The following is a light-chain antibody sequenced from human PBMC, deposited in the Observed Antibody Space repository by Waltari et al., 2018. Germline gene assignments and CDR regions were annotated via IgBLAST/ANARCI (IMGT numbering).Light chain of an antibody. CDR2: GAS. V-gene: IGKV3-20*01. CDR1: QSVRTTF. J-gene: IGKJ1*01. CDR3: HQYETSPWT. Sequence: EIVLTQSPGTLALSPGERATLYCRASQSVRTTFFAWYQQRPGQAPRPLFYGASNRAADIPDRFTASGSGTDFTLTISRLEPEDVAVYYCHQYETSPWTFGLGTRVEVK.